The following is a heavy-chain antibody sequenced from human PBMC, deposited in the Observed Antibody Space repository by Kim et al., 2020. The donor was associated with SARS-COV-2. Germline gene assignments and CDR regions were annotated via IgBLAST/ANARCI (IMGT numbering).Heavy chain of an antibody. J-gene: IGHJ4*02. CDR2: ISYDGSNK. D-gene: IGHD1-26*01. V-gene: IGHV3-30*18. Sequence: GGSLRLSCAASGFTFSSYGMHWVRQAPGKGLEWVAVISYDGSNKYYADSVKGRFTISRDNSKNTLYLQMKSLRAEDTAVYYCAKDSGGWELLPDFDYWGQGTLVTVSS. CDR3: AKDSGGWELLPDFDY. CDR1: GFTFSSYG.